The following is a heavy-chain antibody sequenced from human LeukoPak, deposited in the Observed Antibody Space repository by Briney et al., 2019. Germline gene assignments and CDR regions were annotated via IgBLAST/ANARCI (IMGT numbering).Heavy chain of an antibody. Sequence: GGSLRLSCANSGFTFRGYIKRWVPQAPGKGLEWVSGIGASGGSTYYADSVKGRFTISRDNSKNTLYLQMGSLRAEDTAVYYCAGSSCYYECWGQGTLVTVSS. CDR2: IGASGGST. CDR3: AGSSCYYEC. CDR1: GFTFRGYI. J-gene: IGHJ4*02. D-gene: IGHD3-10*01. V-gene: IGHV3-23*01.